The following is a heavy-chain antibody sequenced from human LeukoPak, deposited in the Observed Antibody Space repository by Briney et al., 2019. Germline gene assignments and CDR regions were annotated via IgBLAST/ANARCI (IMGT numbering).Heavy chain of an antibody. Sequence: GGSLRLSCAASGFTFSSYAMSWVRQAPGKGLEWVSAISSSGSSTYYADSVKGRFTISRDNSKNTLYLQTNSLRAEDTAVYYCARGMTTVAVFDYWGQGTLVTVSS. CDR2: ISSSGSST. D-gene: IGHD4-23*01. CDR3: ARGMTTVAVFDY. J-gene: IGHJ4*02. V-gene: IGHV3-23*01. CDR1: GFTFSSYA.